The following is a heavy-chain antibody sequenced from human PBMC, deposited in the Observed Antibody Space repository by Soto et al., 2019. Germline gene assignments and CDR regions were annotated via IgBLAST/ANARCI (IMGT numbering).Heavy chain of an antibody. V-gene: IGHV3-23*01. Sequence: SESGGGLVQPGGSLRLSCAASGLTVSSSAMTWVRQAPGKGLEWISSITGVGKATYYADSVKGRFTISKDISTNTLFLQMNSLRGEDTATYYCARITRSWGQGTLVTVSS. J-gene: IGHJ5*02. CDR3: ARITRS. CDR1: GLTVSSSA. D-gene: IGHD3-3*01. CDR2: ITGVGKAT.